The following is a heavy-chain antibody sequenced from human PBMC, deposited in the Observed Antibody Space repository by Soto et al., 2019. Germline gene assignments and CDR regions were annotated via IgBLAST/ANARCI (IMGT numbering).Heavy chain of an antibody. V-gene: IGHV3-23*01. CDR2: IRSSGGSS. CDR3: AKDNPGHEKNAFDM. CDR1: GFTFSSYA. J-gene: IGHJ3*02. Sequence: GGSLRLSCAASGFTFSSYAMNWVRQAPGKGLEWVSTIRSSGGSSYYADSVKGRFTISRDNSKNTLYLQMNSLRVEDTAVYYCAKDNPGHEKNAFDMWGQGTMVTVSS.